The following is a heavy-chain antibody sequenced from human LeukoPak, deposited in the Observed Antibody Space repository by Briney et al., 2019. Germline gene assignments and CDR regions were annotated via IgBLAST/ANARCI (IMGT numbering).Heavy chain of an antibody. CDR2: ISGSGGST. CDR3: AKHALYDSSGYYISYDY. Sequence: SCKASGGTFSSYAISWVRQAPGKGLEWVSAISGSGGSTYYADSVKGRFTISRDNSKNTLYLQMNSLRAEDTAVYYCAKHALYDSSGYYISYDYWGQGTLVTVSS. J-gene: IGHJ4*02. CDR1: GGTFSSYA. V-gene: IGHV3-23*01. D-gene: IGHD3-22*01.